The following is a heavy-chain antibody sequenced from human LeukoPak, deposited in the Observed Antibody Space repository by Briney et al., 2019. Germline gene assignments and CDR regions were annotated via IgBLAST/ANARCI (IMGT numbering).Heavy chain of an antibody. V-gene: IGHV4-61*02. Sequence: SETLSLTCTVSGGSISSGSYYWSWIRQPAGKGLEWIGRIYTSGSTNYNPSLKSRVTISVDTSKNQFSLQLNSVTPEDTAVYYCARDLGRWIDYWGQGTLVTVSS. CDR2: IYTSGST. CDR1: GGSISSGSYY. J-gene: IGHJ4*02. D-gene: IGHD3-16*01. CDR3: ARDLGRWIDY.